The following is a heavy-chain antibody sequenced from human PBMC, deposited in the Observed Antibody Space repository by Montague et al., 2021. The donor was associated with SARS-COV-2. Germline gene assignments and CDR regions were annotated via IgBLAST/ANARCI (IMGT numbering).Heavy chain of an antibody. Sequence: SETLSLTCTVAGGSISSYYWGWVRQPPGKGLEWIGYRYYSGGTNYNPPPRSRVTITVDTSKNQFSLKLSSVTAAHTAVYYCARENNWSLHGWFDPWGQGTLVTVSS. J-gene: IGHJ5*02. D-gene: IGHD1-20*01. CDR2: RYYSGGT. V-gene: IGHV4-59*01. CDR3: ARENNWSLHGWFDP. CDR1: GGSISSYY.